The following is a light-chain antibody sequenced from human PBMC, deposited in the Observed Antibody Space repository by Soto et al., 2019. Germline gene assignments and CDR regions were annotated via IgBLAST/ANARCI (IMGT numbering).Light chain of an antibody. CDR2: DVS. Sequence: LTQPASVSGSPGQSITISCTGTSSDVGAYNYDSWYQQYPGEAPKVIIYDVSHRPAGVSNRFSGSKSGNTASLTISGLQTQDEADYYCSSYTSATTYVFGTGTKVTVL. CDR1: SSDVGAYNY. V-gene: IGLV2-14*01. J-gene: IGLJ1*01. CDR3: SSYTSATTYV.